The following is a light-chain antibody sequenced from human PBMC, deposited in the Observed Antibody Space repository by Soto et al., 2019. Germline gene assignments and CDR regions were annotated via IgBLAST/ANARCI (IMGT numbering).Light chain of an antibody. CDR2: KAS. V-gene: IGKV1-5*03. CDR1: QSISSW. CDR3: QQYNSYSRT. J-gene: IGKJ1*01. Sequence: DIQMTQSPSTLSASVGDGVTITCRASQSISSWLAWYQQKPGKAPKLLIYKASTLESGVPSRFSGSGSGTEFTLTISSLQPDDFATYYCQQYNSYSRTFGQGTKVEIK.